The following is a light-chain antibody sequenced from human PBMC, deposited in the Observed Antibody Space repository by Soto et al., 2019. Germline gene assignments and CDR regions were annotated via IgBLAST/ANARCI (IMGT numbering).Light chain of an antibody. J-gene: IGLJ1*01. V-gene: IGLV2-23*02. CDR1: SSDVGSYNL. Sequence: QSVLTQPASVSGSPGQSITISCTGTSSDVGSYNLVSWYQQHPGKAPKLMIYEVSKRPSGVSNLFSGSKSGNTASLTISGLQAEDEADYYCCSYAGSSTFLYVFGTGTKVTVL. CDR3: CSYAGSSTFLYV. CDR2: EVS.